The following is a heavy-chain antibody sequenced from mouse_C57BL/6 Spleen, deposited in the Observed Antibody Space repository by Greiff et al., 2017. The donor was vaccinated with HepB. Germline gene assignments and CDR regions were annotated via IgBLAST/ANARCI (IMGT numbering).Heavy chain of an antibody. CDR3: TRGVLYGSSSYFDY. V-gene: IGHV1-15*01. J-gene: IGHJ2*01. Sequence: QVQLQQSGAELVRPGASVTLSCKASGYTFTDYEMHWVKQTPVHGLEWIGAIDPETGGTAYNQKFKGKAILTADKSSSTAYMELRSRTSEDSAVYYCTRGVLYGSSSYFDYWGQGTTLTVSS. D-gene: IGHD1-1*01. CDR1: GYTFTDYE. CDR2: IDPETGGT.